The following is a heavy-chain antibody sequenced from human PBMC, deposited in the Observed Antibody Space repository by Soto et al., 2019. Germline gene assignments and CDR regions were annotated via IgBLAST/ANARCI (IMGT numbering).Heavy chain of an antibody. CDR1: GFTFSSYG. J-gene: IGHJ4*02. CDR2: ISYDGSNK. CDR3: AKTLGYCTNGLCSGFDY. Sequence: GGSLRLSCAASGFTFSSYGMHWVRQAPGKGLEWVAFISYDGSNKYYADSVKGRFTISRDNSKNTLYLQMNSLRAEDTAVYYCAKTLGYCTNGLCSGFDYWGQGPLLTVFS. V-gene: IGHV3-30*18. D-gene: IGHD2-8*01.